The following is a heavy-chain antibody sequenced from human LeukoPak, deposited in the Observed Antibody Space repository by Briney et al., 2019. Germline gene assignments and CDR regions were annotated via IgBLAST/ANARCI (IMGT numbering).Heavy chain of an antibody. J-gene: IGHJ4*02. CDR1: GYTFTSYG. D-gene: IGHD6-19*01. V-gene: IGHV1-18*01. Sequence: ASVKVSCKASGYTFTSYGISWVRQAPGQGLEWMGWISAYNGNTNYAQKLQGRVTMTTDTSTSTAYMELRSLRSDDTAVYHCARKHSSGWYEGIDYWGQGTLVTVSS. CDR2: ISAYNGNT. CDR3: ARKHSSGWYEGIDY.